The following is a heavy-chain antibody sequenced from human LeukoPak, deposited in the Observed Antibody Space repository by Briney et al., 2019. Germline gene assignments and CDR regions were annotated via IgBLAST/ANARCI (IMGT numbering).Heavy chain of an antibody. Sequence: SETLSLTCTVSGGSISSSSYYWGWIRQPPGKGLEWVAIISYGGTSYYTPSLRSRVTISADTSKNQCSLKLNSVTAADTAVYYYARVGQCGGDCYDYWGQGTLVTVSS. J-gene: IGHJ4*02. V-gene: IGHV4-39*07. CDR3: ARVGQCGGDCYDY. CDR2: ISYGGTS. D-gene: IGHD2-21*02. CDR1: GGSISSSSYY.